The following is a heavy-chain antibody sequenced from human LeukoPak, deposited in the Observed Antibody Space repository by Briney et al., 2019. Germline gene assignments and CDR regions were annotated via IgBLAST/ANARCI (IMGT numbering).Heavy chain of an antibody. Sequence: GGSLRLSCAASGFTFSSYAMHWVRQAPGKGLEWVAVISYDGSNKYYADSVKGRFTISRDNVKNSLYLQMNSLRAEDTAVYYCARDRYYYDSSGYYGVGDYWGQGTLVTVSS. CDR2: ISYDGSNK. J-gene: IGHJ4*02. V-gene: IGHV3-30-3*01. CDR3: ARDRYYYDSSGYYGVGDY. D-gene: IGHD3-22*01. CDR1: GFTFSSYA.